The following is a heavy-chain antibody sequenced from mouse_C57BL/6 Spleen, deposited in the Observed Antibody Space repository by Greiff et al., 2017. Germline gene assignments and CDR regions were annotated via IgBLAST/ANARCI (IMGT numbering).Heavy chain of an antibody. CDR2: IDPNSGGT. D-gene: IGHD1-1*01. CDR3: ARGITTVVRDYAMDY. V-gene: IGHV1-72*01. J-gene: IGHJ4*01. Sequence: QVQLKQPGAELVKPGASVKLSCKASGYTFTSYWMHWVKQRPGRGLEWIGRIDPNSGGTKYNEKFKSKATLTVDKPSSTAYMQRSSLTSEDSAVYYCARGITTVVRDYAMDYWGQGTSVTVSS. CDR1: GYTFTSYW.